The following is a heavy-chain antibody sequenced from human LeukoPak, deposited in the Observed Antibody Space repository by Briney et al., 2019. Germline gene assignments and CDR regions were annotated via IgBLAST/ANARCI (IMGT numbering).Heavy chain of an antibody. CDR1: GFTFSSYW. CDR2: INQDGSEK. CDR3: ATTNGSYYYMDV. D-gene: IGHD3-10*01. Sequence: GGSLRLSCAASGFTFSSYWMSWVRQAPGKGLEWVANINQDGSEKYYMDSVKGRFTISRDNAKNSLYLQMNSLRAEDTAVYYCATTNGSYYYMDVWGKGTTVTVSS. J-gene: IGHJ6*03. V-gene: IGHV3-7*01.